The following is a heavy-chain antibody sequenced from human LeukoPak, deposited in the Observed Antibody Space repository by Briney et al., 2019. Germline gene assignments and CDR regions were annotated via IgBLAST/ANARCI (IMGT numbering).Heavy chain of an antibody. J-gene: IGHJ6*02. CDR2: IIPILGIA. D-gene: IGHD3-10*01. CDR3: ARDALYYYGSGSYLGYYYGMDV. V-gene: IGHV1-69*04. CDR1: GGTFSSYA. Sequence: SVKVSCKASGGTFSSYAISWVRQAPGQGLGWMGRIIPILGIANYAQKFQGRVTITADKSTSTAYMELSSLRSEDTAVYYCARDALYYYGSGSYLGYYYGMDVWGQGTTVTVSS.